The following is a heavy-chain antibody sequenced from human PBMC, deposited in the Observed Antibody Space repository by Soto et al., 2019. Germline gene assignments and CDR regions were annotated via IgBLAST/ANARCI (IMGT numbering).Heavy chain of an antibody. Sequence: ASVKVSCKASGYTFTNYAMHWVRQAPGQRLEWMGWINAGNGNTKYSQRFQGRVTITRDTSASTAYLELSSLRSEDTALYYCARDRHEYQLLSLFDYWGQGTLVTVSS. D-gene: IGHD2-2*01. CDR3: ARDRHEYQLLSLFDY. CDR2: INAGNGNT. CDR1: GYTFTNYA. J-gene: IGHJ4*02. V-gene: IGHV1-3*01.